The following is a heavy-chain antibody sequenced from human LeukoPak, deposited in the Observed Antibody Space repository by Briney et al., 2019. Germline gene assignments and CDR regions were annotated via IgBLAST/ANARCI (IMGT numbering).Heavy chain of an antibody. J-gene: IGHJ5*02. CDR1: GFSLSTSGVG. V-gene: IGHV2-5*02. CDR3: AHTPYDYCSGGSCSPYNWFDP. CDR2: IYWDDDK. D-gene: IGHD2-15*01. Sequence: SGPTLVKPTQTLTLTCTFSGFSLSTSGVGVGWIRQPPGKALEWLALIYWDDDKRYSPSLKSRLTITKDTSKNQVVLTMTNMDPVDTATYYCAHTPYDYCSGGSCSPYNWFDPWGQGTLVTVSS.